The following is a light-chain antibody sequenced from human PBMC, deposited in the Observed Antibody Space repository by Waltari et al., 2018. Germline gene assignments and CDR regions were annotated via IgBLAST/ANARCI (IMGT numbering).Light chain of an antibody. CDR1: QSVGSN. CDR3: QQYNNWPWT. CDR2: SAS. Sequence: EIVMTHSQATLSVSLGERAPLSCRARQSVGSNYLAWYQQTPGQAPRLLISSASTRATGVPARFSGSGSGTEFTLTISSLQSEDFAIYYCQQYNNWPWTFGQGTKVEI. V-gene: IGKV3-15*01. J-gene: IGKJ1*01.